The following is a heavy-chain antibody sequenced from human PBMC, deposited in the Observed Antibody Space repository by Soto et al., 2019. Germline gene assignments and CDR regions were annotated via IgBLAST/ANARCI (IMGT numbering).Heavy chain of an antibody. Sequence: PAETLSLTCTVSGGSISSGGYYWSWIHQHPGKGLEWIGYIYYSVSTYYNPSLKSRVTISVDTSKNQFSLKLSSVTAADTAMYYCARHFRTPHSGSYSYYYYYGTEVSGKGNTVNVSA. D-gene: IGHD1-26*01. CDR1: GGSISSGGYY. V-gene: IGHV4-31*03. CDR2: IYYSVST. CDR3: ARHFRTPHSGSYSYYYYYGTEV. J-gene: IGHJ6*04.